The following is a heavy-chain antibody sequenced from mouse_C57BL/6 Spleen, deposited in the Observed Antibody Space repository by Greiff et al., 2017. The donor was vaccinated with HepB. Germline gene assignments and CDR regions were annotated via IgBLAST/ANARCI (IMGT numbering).Heavy chain of an antibody. CDR2: ILPGSGST. J-gene: IGHJ1*03. Sequence: QVQLQQSGAALMKPGASVKLSCKATGYTFTGYWIEWVKQRPGHGLEWIGEILPGSGSTNYNEKFKGKATFTADTSSNTAYMQLSSLTTEDSAIYYCARPVITTVVATGYFDGWGTGTTVTVAS. CDR1: GYTFTGYW. D-gene: IGHD1-1*01. V-gene: IGHV1-9*01. CDR3: ARPVITTVVATGYFDG.